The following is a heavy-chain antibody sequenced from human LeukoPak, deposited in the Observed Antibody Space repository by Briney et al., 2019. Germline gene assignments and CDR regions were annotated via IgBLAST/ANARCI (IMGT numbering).Heavy chain of an antibody. CDR2: MNPNSGNT. J-gene: IGHJ5*02. Sequence: ASVKVSCKASGYTFTSYDINWVRQATGHGLEWMGWMNPNSGNTGYAQKFQGRVTMTRNTSISTAYMELSSLRSEDTAVYYCARGRSTSSPFDPWGQGTLVTVSS. CDR3: ARGRSTSSPFDP. CDR1: GYTFTSYD. D-gene: IGHD2-2*01. V-gene: IGHV1-8*01.